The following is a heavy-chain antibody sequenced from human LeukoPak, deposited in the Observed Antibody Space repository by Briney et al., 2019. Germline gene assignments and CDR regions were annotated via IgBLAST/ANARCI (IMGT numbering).Heavy chain of an antibody. CDR1: GFTFTTFG. Sequence: GGSLRLSCAASGFTFTTFGMHWVRQAPGKGLEWVTFITYDGSNKYYADSVKGRFTISRDNSKNTLYLQMNSLRAEDTAVYYCAKDGGDGYNLYVVDYWGQGTLVTVSS. D-gene: IGHD5-24*01. CDR2: ITYDGSNK. J-gene: IGHJ4*02. V-gene: IGHV3-30*02. CDR3: AKDGGDGYNLYVVDY.